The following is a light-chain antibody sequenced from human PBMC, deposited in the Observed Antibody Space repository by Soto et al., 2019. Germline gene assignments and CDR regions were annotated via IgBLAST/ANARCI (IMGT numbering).Light chain of an antibody. V-gene: IGLV2-11*01. CDR1: SSDVGGYKY. CDR3: CSYAGNYIVV. J-gene: IGLJ2*01. Sequence: QSALTQPRSVSGSPGQSVTISCTGTSSDVGGYKYVSWYQHHPGKAPKLMIYDVTERPSGVPDRFSGSKSGNTASLTISGLQAEDQADYYCCSYAGNYIVVFGGGTQLTVL. CDR2: DVT.